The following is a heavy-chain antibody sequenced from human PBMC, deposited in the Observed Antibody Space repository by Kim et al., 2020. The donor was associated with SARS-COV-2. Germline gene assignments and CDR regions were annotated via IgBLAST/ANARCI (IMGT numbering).Heavy chain of an antibody. CDR1: GFTFDDYA. CDR2: ISWNRGSI. D-gene: IGHD5-18*01. J-gene: IGHJ6*02. CDR3: AKGSGYSYGYYGMDV. V-gene: IGHV3-9*01. Sequence: GGSLRLSCAASGFTFDDYAMHWVRQAPGKGLEWVSGISWNRGSIGYADSVKGRFTISRDNAKNSLYLQMNSLRAEDTALYYCAKGSGYSYGYYGMDVWGQGTTVTVSS.